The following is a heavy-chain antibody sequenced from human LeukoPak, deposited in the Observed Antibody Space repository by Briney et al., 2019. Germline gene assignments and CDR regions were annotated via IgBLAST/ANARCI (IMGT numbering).Heavy chain of an antibody. D-gene: IGHD2-21*01. J-gene: IGHJ4*02. CDR2: INPDGSVE. CDR1: GFTFSSSW. V-gene: IGHV3-7*01. Sequence: GGSLRLSCVASGFTFSSSWMTWVRQAPGKGLEWVANINPDGSVEHYVDSVKGRFDVSRKNAKNSLYLQMNGLTGEDTAVYHCVKGGWCDDWGQGALVTVSS. CDR3: VKGGWCDD.